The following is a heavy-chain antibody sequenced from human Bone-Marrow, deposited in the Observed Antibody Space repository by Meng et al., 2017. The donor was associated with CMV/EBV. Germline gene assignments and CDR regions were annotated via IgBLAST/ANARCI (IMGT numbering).Heavy chain of an antibody. V-gene: IGHV3-7*01. J-gene: IGHJ4*02. D-gene: IGHD6-19*01. Sequence: GGSLRLSCAASGFTFSSYSMNWVRQAPGKGLEWVDNIKQDGSEKYYVDSVKGRSTISRDNAKNSLYLQINSLRAEDTAVYYCARGRSGCYLNWGQGTLVTVSS. CDR2: IKQDGSEK. CDR1: GFTFSSYS. CDR3: ARGRSGCYLN.